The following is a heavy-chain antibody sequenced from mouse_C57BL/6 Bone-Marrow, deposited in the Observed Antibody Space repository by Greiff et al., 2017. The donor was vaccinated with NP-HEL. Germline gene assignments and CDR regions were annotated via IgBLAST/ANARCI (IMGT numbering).Heavy chain of an antibody. V-gene: IGHV1-64*01. CDR2: IHPNSGST. D-gene: IGHD1-1*01. J-gene: IGHJ4*01. Sequence: QVQLQQPGAELVKPGASVKLSCKASGYTFTSYWMHWVKQRPGQGLEWIGMIHPNSGSTNYNEKFKSKATLTVDKSSRTAYMQLSSRTAEDSAVYYCARGDGSSYRADYYAMDYWGQGTSVTVSS. CDR3: ARGDGSSYRADYYAMDY. CDR1: GYTFTSYW.